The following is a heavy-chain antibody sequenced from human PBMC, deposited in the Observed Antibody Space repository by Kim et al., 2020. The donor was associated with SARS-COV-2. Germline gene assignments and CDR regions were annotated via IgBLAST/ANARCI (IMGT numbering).Heavy chain of an antibody. D-gene: IGHD6-13*01. CDR1: GGSFSGYY. J-gene: IGHJ5*02. V-gene: IGHV4-34*01. CDR2: INHSGST. Sequence: SETLSLTCAVYGGSFSGYYWSWIRQPPGKGLEWIGEINHSGSTNYNPSLKSRVTISVDTSKNQFSLKLSSVTAADPAVYYCARGIAAAGTRLNWFDPWGQRTLVTVSS. CDR3: ARGIAAAGTRLNWFDP.